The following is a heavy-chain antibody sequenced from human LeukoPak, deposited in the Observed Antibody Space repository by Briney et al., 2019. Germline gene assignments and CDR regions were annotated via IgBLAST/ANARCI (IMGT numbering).Heavy chain of an antibody. D-gene: IGHD1-26*01. CDR1: GFTFSNAW. CDR2: IYYSGST. Sequence: TGGSLRLSCAASGFTFSNAWMSWIRQPPGKGLEWIGYIYYSGSTNYNPSLKSRVTISVDTSKNQFSLKLSSVTAADTAVYYCAWTYSGSYYGYWGQGTLVTVSS. J-gene: IGHJ4*02. CDR3: AWTYSGSYYGY. V-gene: IGHV4-59*12.